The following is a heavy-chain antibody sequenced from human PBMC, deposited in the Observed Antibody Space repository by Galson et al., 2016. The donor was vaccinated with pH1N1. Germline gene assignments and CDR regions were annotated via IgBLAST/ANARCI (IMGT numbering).Heavy chain of an antibody. CDR1: GGSISSSSYY. CDR2: VYYSGIT. Sequence: ETLSLTCTVSGGSISSSSYYWGWIRQPPGKGLEWIGSVYYSGITYYNPSLKSRVTISVDTSKKQFSLKLSSVTAADTAVYYSARHFHGDYALDWGQGTLVTVSS. CDR3: ARHFHGDYALD. V-gene: IGHV4-39*01. J-gene: IGHJ4*02. D-gene: IGHD4-17*01.